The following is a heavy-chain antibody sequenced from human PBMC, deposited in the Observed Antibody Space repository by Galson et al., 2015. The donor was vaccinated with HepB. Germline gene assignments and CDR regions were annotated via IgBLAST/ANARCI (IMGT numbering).Heavy chain of an antibody. V-gene: IGHV4-39*07. Sequence: QVQLQESGPGLVKPSETLSLTCTVSGGSISSSSYYWGWIRQAPGKGLEWIGSIYYSGSTYYNPSLKSRVTISVDTSKNQFSLKLSSVTAADTAVYYCARDSYDFWSGYPLAYMDVWGKGTTVTVSS. CDR1: GGSISSSSYY. D-gene: IGHD3-3*01. CDR2: IYYSGST. J-gene: IGHJ6*03. CDR3: ARDSYDFWSGYPLAYMDV.